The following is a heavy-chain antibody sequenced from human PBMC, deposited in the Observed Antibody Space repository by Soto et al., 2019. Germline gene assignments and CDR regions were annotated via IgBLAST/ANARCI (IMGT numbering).Heavy chain of an antibody. D-gene: IGHD2-15*01. V-gene: IGHV4-59*01. Sequence: SETLSLTCTVSGGSIISGYWSWIRQPPGKGLEWIGYISYSGNTNYNPSLKSRVTMSVDTPKNQFSLRPSSVTTADTAVYYCAGLRGYAGSPIDYWGQGTLVTVSS. CDR3: AGLRGYAGSPIDY. CDR1: GGSIISGY. CDR2: ISYSGNT. J-gene: IGHJ4*02.